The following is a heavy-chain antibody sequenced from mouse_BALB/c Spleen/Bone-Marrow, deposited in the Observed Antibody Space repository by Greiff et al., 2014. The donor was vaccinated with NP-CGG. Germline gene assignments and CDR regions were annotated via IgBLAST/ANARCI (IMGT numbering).Heavy chain of an antibody. V-gene: IGHV5-4*02. CDR2: ISDGGNYS. CDR1: RFTFSDYY. J-gene: IGHJ4*01. Sequence: EVKVVESGGGLVKPGGSLKLSCAASRFTFSDYYIYWLRQTPEKRLEWVATISDGGNYSYYPDSVEGRFTISRDNAKNNLYLQMSSLKSEDTAMYYCARSRMRYGAMDYWGQGTSVTVFS. D-gene: IGHD2-10*02. CDR3: ARSRMRYGAMDY.